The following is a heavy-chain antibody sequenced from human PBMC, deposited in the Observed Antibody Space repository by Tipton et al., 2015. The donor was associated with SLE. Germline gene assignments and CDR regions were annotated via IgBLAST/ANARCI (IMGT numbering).Heavy chain of an antibody. V-gene: IGHV4-31*03. CDR2: IYYSGST. CDR3: ARDNDDSSGYAPFDY. J-gene: IGHJ4*02. Sequence: TLSLTCTVSGGSISSGGYYWSWIRQHPGKGLEWIGHIYYSGSTYYNPSLKSRVTISVDTSKNQFSLKLSSVTAADTAMYYCARDNDDSSGYAPFDYWGLGTLVTVPS. CDR1: GGSISSGGYY. D-gene: IGHD3-22*01.